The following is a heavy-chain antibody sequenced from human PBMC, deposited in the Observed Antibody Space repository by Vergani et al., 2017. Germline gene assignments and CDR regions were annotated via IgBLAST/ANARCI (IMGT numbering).Heavy chain of an antibody. CDR2: ISLNSGSI. CDR1: GFTFDDYA. CDR3: AKDLMVRARRRYNYYGMDV. V-gene: IGHV3-9*01. Sequence: EVQLVESWGGLVQPGRSLILSCAASGFTFDDYALHWVRQAPGKGLEWVSGISLNSGSIGYADSVKGRFTISRVNAKNSLYLQMNSLRAEDTALYYCAKDLMVRARRRYNYYGMDVWGQGTTVTVSS. D-gene: IGHD3-10*01. J-gene: IGHJ6*02.